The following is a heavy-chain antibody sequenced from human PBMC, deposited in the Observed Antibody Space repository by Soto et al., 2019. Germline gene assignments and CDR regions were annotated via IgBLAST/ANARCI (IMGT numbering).Heavy chain of an antibody. D-gene: IGHD6-13*01. CDR2: ISGSGGST. J-gene: IGHJ4*02. V-gene: IGHV3-23*01. CDR1: GFTFSSYA. CDR3: AKFIVGYSSSWYDY. Sequence: GGSLRLSCAASGFTFSSYAMSRVGQAPGKGLEWVSAISGSGGSTYYADSVKGRFTISRDNSKNTLYLQMNSLRAEDTAVYYCAKFIVGYSSSWYDYWGQGTLVTVSS.